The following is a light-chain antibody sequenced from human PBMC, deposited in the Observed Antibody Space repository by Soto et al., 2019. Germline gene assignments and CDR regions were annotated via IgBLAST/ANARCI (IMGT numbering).Light chain of an antibody. CDR2: DAS. CDR3: QQYNSWPPIT. Sequence: DIVTTQSPDSLAVSLGERATINCKSSQSILYSSNNKNHLAWYQQKPGQAPRLLIYDASTRATGIPDRFSGGGSGTEFTLTISSLQSEDFVVYYCQQYNSWPPITFGQGTRLEIK. J-gene: IGKJ5*01. V-gene: IGKV4-1*01. CDR1: QSILYSSNNKNH.